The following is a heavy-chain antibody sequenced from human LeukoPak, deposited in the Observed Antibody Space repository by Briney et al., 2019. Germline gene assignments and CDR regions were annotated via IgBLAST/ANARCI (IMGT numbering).Heavy chain of an antibody. J-gene: IGHJ1*01. D-gene: IGHD3-22*01. CDR3: ARDRLLYYYDSGPTGHFQH. Sequence: GGSLRLSCAASGFTFSSYWMSWVRQAPGKGLEWVANIKQDGSEKYYVDSVRGRFTISRDNAKNSLYLQMSSLRADDTAVYYCARDRLLYYYDSGPTGHFQHWGQGTLVTV. V-gene: IGHV3-7*01. CDR2: IKQDGSEK. CDR1: GFTFSSYW.